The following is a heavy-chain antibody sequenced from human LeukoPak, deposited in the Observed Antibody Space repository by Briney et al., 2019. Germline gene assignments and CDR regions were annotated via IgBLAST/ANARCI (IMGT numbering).Heavy chain of an antibody. V-gene: IGHV1-8*01. CDR2: MNPNSGNT. CDR1: GYTFTSYD. Sequence: ASVKVSCKASGYTFTSYDINWVRQATGQGLEWMGWMNPNSGNTGYAQKFQGRVTMTRNTSISTAYMELSSLKSEDTAVYYCARERREGGFLNWFDPWGQGTLVTVSS. D-gene: IGHD1-1*01. CDR3: ARERREGGFLNWFDP. J-gene: IGHJ5*02.